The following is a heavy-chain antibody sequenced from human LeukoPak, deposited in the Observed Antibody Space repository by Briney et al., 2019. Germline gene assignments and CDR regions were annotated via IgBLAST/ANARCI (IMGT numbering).Heavy chain of an antibody. V-gene: IGHV5-51*01. J-gene: IGHJ4*02. CDR2: IYPGDSDT. Sequence: GESLKISCKGSGYSFASYWIGWVRQMPGKGLEWMGIIYPGDSDTRYSPSFQGQVTISADKSISTAYLQWSSLKASDTATYYCARPYCSSTSCYGYFDYWGQGTLVTVSS. D-gene: IGHD2-2*01. CDR1: GYSFASYW. CDR3: ARPYCSSTSCYGYFDY.